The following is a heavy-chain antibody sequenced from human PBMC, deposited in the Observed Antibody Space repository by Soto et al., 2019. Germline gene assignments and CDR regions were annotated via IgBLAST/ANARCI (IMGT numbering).Heavy chain of an antibody. D-gene: IGHD6-19*01. CDR2: ISYDGSNK. V-gene: IGHV3-30-3*01. CDR3: AREYGQWLVLAIFDY. J-gene: IGHJ4*02. Sequence: QVQLVESGGGVVQPGRSLRLSCAASGFTFSSYAMHWVRQAPGKGLEWVAVISYDGSNKYYADSVKGRFTISRDNSKNTLYLQMNSLRAEDTAVYYCAREYGQWLVLAIFDYWGQGTLVTVSS. CDR1: GFTFSSYA.